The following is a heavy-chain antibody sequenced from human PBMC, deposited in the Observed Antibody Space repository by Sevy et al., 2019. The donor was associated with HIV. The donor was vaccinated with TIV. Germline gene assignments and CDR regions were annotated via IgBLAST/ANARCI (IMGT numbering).Heavy chain of an antibody. CDR3: AKGLGMVQGALLSDDV. Sequence: GGSLRLSCAASGFIFSKFGMHWVRQAPGKGLEWVTFIRYDGSTKYYVESVKGGFTISRDNSKNTLYLQMNSLRPEDTAVYYCAKGLGMVQGALLSDDVWGQGTMVTVSS. D-gene: IGHD3-10*01. CDR2: IRYDGSTK. V-gene: IGHV3-30*02. J-gene: IGHJ3*01. CDR1: GFIFSKFG.